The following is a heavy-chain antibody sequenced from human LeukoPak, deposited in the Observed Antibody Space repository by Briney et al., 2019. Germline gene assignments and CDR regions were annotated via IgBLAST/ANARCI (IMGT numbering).Heavy chain of an antibody. CDR3: AKDMGPMYYYDSSGYFDY. V-gene: IGHV3-9*01. Sequence: GGSLRLSCAASGFTFCDYAMHGVRHAPGRGLEWVSGISWNSGRLDCADSVKGRFTSSRDNSKNSLYLQMNSLRAEDTALDYCAKDMGPMYYYDSSGYFDYWGQGTLVTVSS. CDR1: GFTFCDYA. CDR2: ISWNSGRL. J-gene: IGHJ4*02. D-gene: IGHD3-22*01.